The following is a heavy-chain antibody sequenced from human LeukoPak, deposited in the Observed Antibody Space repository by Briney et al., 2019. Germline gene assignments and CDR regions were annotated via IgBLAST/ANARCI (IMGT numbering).Heavy chain of an antibody. D-gene: IGHD1-26*01. CDR1: GFTFSSYG. J-gene: IGHJ4*02. Sequence: GRSLRLSCAASGFTFSSYGMHWVRQAPGKGLEWVAVISDDGSNKYYTDSVKGRFTISRDNSKNTLYLQMNSLRTEDTAVYYCANRASGSYQRGFDYWGQGTLVTVSS. V-gene: IGHV3-30*18. CDR2: ISDDGSNK. CDR3: ANRASGSYQRGFDY.